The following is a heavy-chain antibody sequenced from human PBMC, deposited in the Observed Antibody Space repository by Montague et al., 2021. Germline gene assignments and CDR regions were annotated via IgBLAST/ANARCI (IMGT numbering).Heavy chain of an antibody. D-gene: IGHD2-15*01. CDR3: ARSGGYCSGGRCDTFDY. Sequence: TLSLTCSVSGGSISSGGFYWSWIRQHPGKGPEWIGSIYDSGSTYYNPSLKSRLTLSRDTSKNQVSPRLTSVTAAETAVYYCARSGGYCSGGRCDTFDYWGQGTLVTVSS. CDR1: GGSISSGGFY. V-gene: IGHV4-31*03. CDR2: IYDSGST. J-gene: IGHJ4*02.